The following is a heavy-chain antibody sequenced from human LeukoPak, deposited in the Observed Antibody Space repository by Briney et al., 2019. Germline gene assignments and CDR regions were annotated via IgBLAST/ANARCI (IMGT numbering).Heavy chain of an antibody. CDR1: GFTFSDYA. D-gene: IGHD2-15*01. V-gene: IGHV3-23*01. CDR3: ASRYCSGGSCYNRYHFDY. Sequence: GGSLRLSCAASGFTFSDYAMSWVRQAPGKGLDWVSAIVGSGGSAYYADSVKGRFTISRDNSKNTLYLQMNSLRAEDTAVYYCASRYCSGGSCYNRYHFDYWGQGTLVTVSS. J-gene: IGHJ4*02. CDR2: IVGSGGSA.